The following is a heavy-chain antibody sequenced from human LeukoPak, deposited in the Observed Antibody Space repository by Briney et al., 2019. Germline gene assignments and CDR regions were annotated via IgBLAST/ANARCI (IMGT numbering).Heavy chain of an antibody. J-gene: IGHJ4*02. CDR3: AKGIQWELPIDY. Sequence: PGGSQRLSCAASGFTFSSYAMTWVRQASGKGLEWVSAISRSGGSTYYADSVKGRFTISRDSSKNTLYLQMNSLRAEDTAVYYCAKGIQWELPIDYWGQGTLVTVSS. D-gene: IGHD4-23*01. CDR1: GFTFSSYA. V-gene: IGHV3-23*01. CDR2: ISRSGGST.